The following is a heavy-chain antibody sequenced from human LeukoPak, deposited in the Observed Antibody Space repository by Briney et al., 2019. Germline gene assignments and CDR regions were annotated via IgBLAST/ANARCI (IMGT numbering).Heavy chain of an antibody. CDR1: GYTFTSYY. Sequence: GASVKVCCKASGYTFTSYYMHWVRQAPGQGLEWMGIINPSGGSTSYAQKFQGRVTMTRDTSTSTVYMELSSLRSEDTAVYYCARGKGAVARKLPGGHFGYWGQGTLVTVSS. J-gene: IGHJ4*02. CDR3: ARGKGAVARKLPGGHFGY. V-gene: IGHV1-46*01. D-gene: IGHD6-19*01. CDR2: INPSGGST.